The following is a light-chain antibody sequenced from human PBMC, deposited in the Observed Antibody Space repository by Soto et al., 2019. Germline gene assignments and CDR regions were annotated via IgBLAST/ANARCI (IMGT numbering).Light chain of an antibody. V-gene: IGKV3-11*01. CDR2: DAS. Sequence: EIVLTQSPATLSLSPGERATLSCGASQSVSSYLAWYQQKPGQAPRLLIYDASNRATGIPARFSGSGSGTDFTLTISSLEPEDFAVYYCQQRMAFGGGTKVDIK. CDR3: QQRMA. J-gene: IGKJ4*01. CDR1: QSVSSY.